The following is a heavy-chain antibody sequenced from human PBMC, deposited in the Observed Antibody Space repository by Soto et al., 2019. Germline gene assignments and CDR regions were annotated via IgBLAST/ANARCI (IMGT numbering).Heavy chain of an antibody. Sequence: QVQLVESGGGVVQPGRSLRLSCAASGFTFSSYGMHWVRQAPGKGLEWVAVISYDGSNKYYADSVKGRFTISRDNSKNTRYLQMNSLRAEDAAVYYCAPDPRDIVVVVAATRANWCDPWGQGTLVTVSS. CDR1: GFTFSSYG. D-gene: IGHD2-15*01. J-gene: IGHJ5*02. V-gene: IGHV3-30*03. CDR3: APDPRDIVVVVAATRANWCDP. CDR2: ISYDGSNK.